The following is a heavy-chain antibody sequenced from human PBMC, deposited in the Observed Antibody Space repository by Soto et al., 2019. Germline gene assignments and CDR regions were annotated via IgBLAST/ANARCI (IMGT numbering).Heavy chain of an antibody. CDR2: IYHSVSS. CDR3: ARDLLDTTVDYYFDS. J-gene: IGHJ4*02. Sequence: SETLSLTCTVSGGSLSSGTYYWSWIRQPPGKGLEWIGYIYHSVSSQSNPSLKRRVTISIDTSKNQFSLELRSVTAADTAVYYCARDLLDTTVDYYFDSWGPGRLVTVSS. D-gene: IGHD4-17*01. V-gene: IGHV4-30-4*01. CDR1: GGSLSSGTYY.